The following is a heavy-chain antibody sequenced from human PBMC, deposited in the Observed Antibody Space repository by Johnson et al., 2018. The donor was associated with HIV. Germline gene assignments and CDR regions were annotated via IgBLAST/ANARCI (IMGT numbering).Heavy chain of an antibody. CDR1: GFTVSSNY. CDR3: AREGPPRAFDI. V-gene: IGHV3-66*01. CDR2: IYSGGST. J-gene: IGHJ3*02. Sequence: VQLVESGGGLVQPGGSLRLSCAASGFTVSSNYMSWVRQAPGKGLEWVSVIYSGGSTYYADSVKGRFTISRDNSKNTLYLQMNSLGAEDTAVYYCAREGPPRAFDIWGQGTMVTVSS.